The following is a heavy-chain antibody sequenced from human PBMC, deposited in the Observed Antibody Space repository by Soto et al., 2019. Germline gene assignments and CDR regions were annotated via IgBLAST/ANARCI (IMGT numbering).Heavy chain of an antibody. V-gene: IGHV4-30-4*08. CDR1: GGYMSSGGYF. Sequence: PSETLPLTYNVSGGYMSSGGYFWSWIRKHPGKGLEWIGFIYYSGSTYYNPSLKSRVTISVDTSKNQFSLKLSSVTAADTAVYYCARDRLLWFGDHYYGMDVWGQGTTVTVSS. CDR3: ARDRLLWFGDHYYGMDV. J-gene: IGHJ6*02. D-gene: IGHD3-10*01. CDR2: IYYSGST.